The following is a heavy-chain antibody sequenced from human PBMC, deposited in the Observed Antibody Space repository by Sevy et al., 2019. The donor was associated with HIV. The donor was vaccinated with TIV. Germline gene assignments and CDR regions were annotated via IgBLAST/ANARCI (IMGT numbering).Heavy chain of an antibody. CDR3: VRDSNSGYYYYYAMDV. D-gene: IGHD1-26*01. Sequence: GESLKISCAASGFIFSNYAMHWVRQAPGKGLEWVAVISYDGINKYYADSVKGRFTISRDNSKNTLYVQMNSLRAEDTAVYYCVRDSNSGYYYYYAMDVWGQGTTVTVSS. V-gene: IGHV3-30-3*01. J-gene: IGHJ6*02. CDR1: GFIFSNYA. CDR2: ISYDGINK.